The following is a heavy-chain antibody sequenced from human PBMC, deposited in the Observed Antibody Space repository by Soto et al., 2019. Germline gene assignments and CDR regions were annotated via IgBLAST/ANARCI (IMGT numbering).Heavy chain of an antibody. CDR1: GGTFTGYY. J-gene: IGHJ4*02. Sequence: ASVKVSCKASGGTFTGYYMHWVRQAPGQGLEWMGWINPNSGGTNYAQKFQGWVTMARDTSISTAYMELSRLRSDDTAVYYCARGNSSSWYFNYFDYWGQGTLVTVSS. D-gene: IGHD6-13*01. CDR3: ARGNSSSWYFNYFDY. V-gene: IGHV1-2*04. CDR2: INPNSGGT.